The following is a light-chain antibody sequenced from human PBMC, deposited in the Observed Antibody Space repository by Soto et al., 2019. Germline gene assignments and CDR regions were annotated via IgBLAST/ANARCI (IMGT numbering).Light chain of an antibody. V-gene: IGKV3-15*01. CDR1: PSVSSN. J-gene: IGKJ2*01. Sequence: EIVMTQSPATLSVSPGARATLSCRASPSVSSNLAWYQQKPGQAPRLRIYGASTRATGIPARFSGSGSGTEFTLTISSLQSEDFAVYYCQQYNNWPPITCGQGTKLESK. CDR3: QQYNNWPPIT. CDR2: GAS.